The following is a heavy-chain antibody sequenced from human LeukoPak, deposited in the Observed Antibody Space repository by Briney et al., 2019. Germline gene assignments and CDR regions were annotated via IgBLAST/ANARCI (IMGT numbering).Heavy chain of an antibody. CDR2: ISSSSSYI. J-gene: IGHJ5*02. Sequence: GGSLRLSCAASGFTFSSYSMNWVRQAPGKGLEWVSSISSSSSYIYYADSVKGRFTISRDNAKNSLYLQMNSLRAEDTAEYYCARVPIRFLYNWFDPWGQGTLVTVSS. D-gene: IGHD3-10*01. V-gene: IGHV3-21*01. CDR1: GFTFSSYS. CDR3: ARVPIRFLYNWFDP.